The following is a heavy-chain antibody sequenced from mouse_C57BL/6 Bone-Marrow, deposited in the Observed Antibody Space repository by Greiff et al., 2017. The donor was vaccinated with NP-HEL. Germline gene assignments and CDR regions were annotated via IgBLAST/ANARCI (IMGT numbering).Heavy chain of an antibody. V-gene: IGHV1-64*01. Sequence: QVQLQQPGAELVKPGASVKLSCKASGCTFTSYWMHWVKQRPGQGLEWIGMIHPNSGSTNYNEKFKSKATLTVDKSSSTAYMQLSSLTSEDSAVYYCAREAYWYFDVWGTGTTVTVSS. CDR1: GCTFTSYW. J-gene: IGHJ1*03. CDR2: IHPNSGST. CDR3: AREAYWYFDV.